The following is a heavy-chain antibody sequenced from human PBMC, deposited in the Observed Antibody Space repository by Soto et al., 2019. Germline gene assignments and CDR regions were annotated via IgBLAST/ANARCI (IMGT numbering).Heavy chain of an antibody. D-gene: IGHD6-6*01. CDR3: ARDRGSSSPFDY. CDR2: LSGSGGST. CDR1: GFTFRSDA. J-gene: IGHJ4*02. V-gene: IGHV3-23*01. Sequence: GGSLRLSCAASGFTFRSDAMSCVRKAPGKGPAWVSALSGSGGSTYYADSVQGRFTISRDNSKNTLYLQMNSLRAEDTAVYYCARDRGSSSPFDYWGQGTLVTVSS.